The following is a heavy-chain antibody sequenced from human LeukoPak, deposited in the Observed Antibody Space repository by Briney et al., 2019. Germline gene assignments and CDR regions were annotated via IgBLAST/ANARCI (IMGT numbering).Heavy chain of an antibody. CDR3: ARQGIAAAGLSSRGVDY. CDR2: IYYSGST. V-gene: IGHV4-59*08. CDR1: GGSISSYY. J-gene: IGHJ4*02. Sequence: ETLSLTCTVSGGSISSYYWSWIRQPPGKGLEWIGYIYYSGSTNYNPSLKSRVTISVDTSKNQFSLKLSSVTAADTAVYYCARQGIAAAGLSSRGVDYWGQGTLVTVSS. D-gene: IGHD6-13*01.